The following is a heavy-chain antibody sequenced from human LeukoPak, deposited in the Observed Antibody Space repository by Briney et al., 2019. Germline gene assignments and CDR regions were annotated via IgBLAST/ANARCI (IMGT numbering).Heavy chain of an antibody. CDR3: ARGIAAAGINWFDP. V-gene: IGHV4-4*07. Sequence: PSETLSLTCTVSGGSISSYYWSWIRQPAGKGLEWIGRIYTSGSTNYNPSLKSRVTISVDTSKNQFSLKLSSVTAADTAVYYCARGIAAAGINWFDPWGQGTLVTVSS. CDR1: GGSISSYY. CDR2: IYTSGST. D-gene: IGHD6-13*01. J-gene: IGHJ5*02.